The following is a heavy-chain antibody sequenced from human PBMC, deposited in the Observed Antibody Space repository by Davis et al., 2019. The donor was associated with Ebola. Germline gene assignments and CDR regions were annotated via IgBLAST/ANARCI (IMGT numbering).Heavy chain of an antibody. CDR3: ARVTIYSSSCFDY. D-gene: IGHD6-13*01. Sequence: SETLSLTCAVYGGSFSDYYWSWIRQPPGKGLEWIGEINHSGSTNYNPSLKSRVTISVDTSKNQFSLKLSSVTAADTAVYYCARVTIYSSSCFDYWGQGTLVTVSS. CDR1: GGSFSDYY. CDR2: INHSGST. V-gene: IGHV4-34*01. J-gene: IGHJ4*02.